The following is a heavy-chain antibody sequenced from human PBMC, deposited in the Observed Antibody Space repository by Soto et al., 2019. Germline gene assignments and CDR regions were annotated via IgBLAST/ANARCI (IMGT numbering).Heavy chain of an antibody. CDR2: ISGSDGTT. CDR3: AKTRLYVATGYHRDGLDV. Sequence: PGGSLRLSCAASGFTFNKYVMNWVRQAPGKGLEWVSGISGSDGTTYYADSVKGRFTISRDNSEDTLYLQINSLRPEDTARYYCAKTRLYVATGYHRDGLDVWGQGTMVTVSS. V-gene: IGHV3-23*01. J-gene: IGHJ3*01. D-gene: IGHD3-9*01. CDR1: GFTFNKYV.